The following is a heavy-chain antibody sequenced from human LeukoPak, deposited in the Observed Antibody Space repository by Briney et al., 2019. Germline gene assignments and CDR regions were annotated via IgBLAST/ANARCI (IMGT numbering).Heavy chain of an antibody. CDR2: INHSGST. D-gene: IGHD3-22*01. Sequence: SETLSLTCAVYGGSFSGYYWSWIRQPPRKGLEWIGEINHSGSTNYNPSLKSRVTISVDTSKNQFSLKLSSVTAADAAVYYCARARNSSGYYFDYWGQGTLVTVS. V-gene: IGHV4-34*01. CDR1: GGSFSGYY. J-gene: IGHJ4*02. CDR3: ARARNSSGYYFDY.